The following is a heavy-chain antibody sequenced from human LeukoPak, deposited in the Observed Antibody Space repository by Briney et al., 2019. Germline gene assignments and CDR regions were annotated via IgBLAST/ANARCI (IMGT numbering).Heavy chain of an antibody. CDR3: ASHRGYSHGHNY. J-gene: IGHJ4*02. CDR2: IYYSGNT. CDR1: GGSISSSSYY. Sequence: KASETLSLTCTVSGGSISSSSYYWGWIRQPPGKRLEWIGSIYYSGNTYYNPSLKSRVTISVDTSKNQFSLKLSSVTAADTAVYYCASHRGYSHGHNYWGQGTLVTVSS. V-gene: IGHV4-39*01. D-gene: IGHD5-18*01.